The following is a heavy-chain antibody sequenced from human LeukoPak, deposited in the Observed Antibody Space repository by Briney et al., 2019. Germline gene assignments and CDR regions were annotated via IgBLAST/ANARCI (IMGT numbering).Heavy chain of an antibody. V-gene: IGHV1-2*02. D-gene: IGHD3-3*01. J-gene: IGHJ5*02. CDR3: ATFLSALETKP. Sequence: GASVKVSCKASGYTFTAYHMHWVRQAPGQGLEWMGWINPNSGGTNYAQKFQGRVTMTRDTSISTAYMELSRLRSDDTAMYYCATFLSALETKPWGQGTQVTVPS. CDR2: INPNSGGT. CDR1: GYTFTAYH.